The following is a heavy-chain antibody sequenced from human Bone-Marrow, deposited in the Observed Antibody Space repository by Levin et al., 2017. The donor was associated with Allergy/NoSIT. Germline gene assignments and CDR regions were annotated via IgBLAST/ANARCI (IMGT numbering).Heavy chain of an antibody. Sequence: PGGSLRLSCAASGFTFSSYSMNWVRQAPGKGLEWVSSISSSSSYIYYADSVKGRFTISRDNAKNSLYLQMNSLRAEDTAVYYCARESRDYYGSGSYSKGSWFDPWGQGTLVTVSS. J-gene: IGHJ5*02. D-gene: IGHD3-10*01. CDR3: ARESRDYYGSGSYSKGSWFDP. V-gene: IGHV3-21*01. CDR2: ISSSSSYI. CDR1: GFTFSSYS.